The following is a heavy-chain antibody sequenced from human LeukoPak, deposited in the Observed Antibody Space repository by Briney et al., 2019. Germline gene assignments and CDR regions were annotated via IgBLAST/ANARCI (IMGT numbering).Heavy chain of an antibody. J-gene: IGHJ4*02. Sequence: GASVKVSCKASGYTFTSYGISWVRQAPGQGLEWMGRIIPILGIANYAQKFQGRVTITADKSTSTAYMELSSLRSEDTAVYYCARDKVGAPGPFDYWGQGTLVTVSS. CDR1: GYTFTSYG. CDR3: ARDKVGAPGPFDY. D-gene: IGHD1-26*01. CDR2: IIPILGIA. V-gene: IGHV1-69*04.